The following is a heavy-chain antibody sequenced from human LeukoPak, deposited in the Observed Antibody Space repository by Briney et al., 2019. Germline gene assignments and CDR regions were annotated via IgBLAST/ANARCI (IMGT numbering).Heavy chain of an antibody. Sequence: SETLSLTCTVSGGSISSYYWSWIRQPPGKGLEWIGYIYYSGSTHYNPSLKSRVTISVDTSKNQFSLKLSSVTAADTAVYYCARHAGDGPIYYFDYWGQGTLVTVSS. CDR1: GGSISSYY. CDR3: ARHAGDGPIYYFDY. D-gene: IGHD5-24*01. CDR2: IYYSGST. J-gene: IGHJ4*02. V-gene: IGHV4-59*08.